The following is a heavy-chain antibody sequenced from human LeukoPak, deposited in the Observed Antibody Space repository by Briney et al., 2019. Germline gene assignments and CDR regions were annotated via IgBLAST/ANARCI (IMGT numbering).Heavy chain of an antibody. J-gene: IGHJ4*02. CDR2: IVVGGGNT. D-gene: IGHD4-11*01. CDR3: AADLPYSNYGPLDY. Sequence: GASVKVSCKASGFSFATSAMQWVRQARRQRLEWIGWIVVGGGNTNYAQKFQERVTITRDTSTSTAYLELSSLRSEDTAVYFCAADLPYSNYGPLDYWGQGTLVTVSS. V-gene: IGHV1-58*02. CDR1: GFSFATSA.